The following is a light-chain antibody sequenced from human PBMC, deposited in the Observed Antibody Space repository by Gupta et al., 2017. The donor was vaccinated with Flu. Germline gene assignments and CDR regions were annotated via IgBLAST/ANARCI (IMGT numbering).Light chain of an antibody. CDR2: EVT. V-gene: IGLV2-14*01. CDR3: ASYTTTSTWV. CDR1: SSAVGGYNY. J-gene: IGLJ3*02. Sequence: SALTQPASVSGSPGQSIPISCTGTSSAVGGYNYVSWYQQHPGKAPKVMIYEVTDRPSGVSNRFSGSESGNTASLAISGLQAEEEADYFCASYTTTSTWVFGGGTKLTVL.